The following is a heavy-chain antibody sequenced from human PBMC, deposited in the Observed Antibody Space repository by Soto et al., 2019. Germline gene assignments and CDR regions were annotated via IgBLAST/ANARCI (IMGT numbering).Heavy chain of an antibody. D-gene: IGHD2-15*01. CDR2: IYPGDSDT. CDR1: GYTFTSYW. CDR3: ARILPRQVVVAPWRWFDP. J-gene: IGHJ5*02. V-gene: IGHV5-51*03. Sequence: EVQLVQSGAELKKPGESLKISCKASGYTFTSYWIGWVRQMPGKGLELMGIIYPGDSDTKYSPSFQGQVTISADKSISTVYVQWSSLKASDSAMYYCARILPRQVVVAPWRWFDPWGQGTLVTVSS.